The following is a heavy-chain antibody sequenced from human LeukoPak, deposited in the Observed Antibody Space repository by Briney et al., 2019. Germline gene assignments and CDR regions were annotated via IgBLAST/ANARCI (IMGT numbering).Heavy chain of an antibody. V-gene: IGHV3-23*01. Sequence: PGGSLRLSCAASGFTFSNYAMSWVRQAPGKGLEWVSGISGSGDNTYYADSVKGRFTISRDNAKNILNLQMNNLAAEDTAIYYCARGRWQQFGGEQNWFDPWGQGTLVTVSS. CDR3: ARGRWQQFGGEQNWFDP. D-gene: IGHD5-24*01. J-gene: IGHJ5*02. CDR1: GFTFSNYA. CDR2: ISGSGDNT.